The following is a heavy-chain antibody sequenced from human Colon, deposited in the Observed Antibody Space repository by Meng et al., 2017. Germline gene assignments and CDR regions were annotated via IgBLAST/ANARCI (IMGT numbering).Heavy chain of an antibody. V-gene: IGHV4-30-4*01. CDR3: ARDRKHYGERGWFDP. Sequence: QGRLQDSGPGLLQPSQTLSLTCTVSGGSISSGDYYWSWIRQPPGEGLEWIGYIYYSGRTYSNASLKSRVTISIDRSKNQFSLKLSSVTAADTAVYYCARDRKHYGERGWFDPWGQGTLVTVSS. D-gene: IGHD4-17*01. J-gene: IGHJ5*02. CDR1: GGSISSGDYY. CDR2: IYYSGRT.